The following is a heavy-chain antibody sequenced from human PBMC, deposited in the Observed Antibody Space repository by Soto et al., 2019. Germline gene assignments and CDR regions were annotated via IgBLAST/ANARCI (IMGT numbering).Heavy chain of an antibody. CDR1: GFTFSSYA. J-gene: IGHJ4*02. D-gene: IGHD1-1*01. Sequence: GESLKISCAASGFTFSSYAMHWVRQAPGKGLEYVSAISSNGGSTYYADSVKGRFTISRDNSKNTLYLQMGSLRAEDTAVYYCARGYNWNDLEFDYWGQGTLVTVSS. V-gene: IGHV3-64*02. CDR3: ARGYNWNDLEFDY. CDR2: ISSNGGST.